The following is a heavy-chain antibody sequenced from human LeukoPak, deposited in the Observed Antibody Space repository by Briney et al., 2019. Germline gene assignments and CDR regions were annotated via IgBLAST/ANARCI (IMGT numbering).Heavy chain of an antibody. Sequence: ASVKVSCKASGGTFSSYAISWVRQAPGQGLEWMGGIIPIFGTANYAQKFQGRVTITADKSTSTAYMELSSLRSEDTAVYYCARESGESGAPSFDYWGQGTLVTVSS. D-gene: IGHD3-10*01. J-gene: IGHJ4*02. V-gene: IGHV1-69*06. CDR2: IIPIFGTA. CDR1: GGTFSSYA. CDR3: ARESGESGAPSFDY.